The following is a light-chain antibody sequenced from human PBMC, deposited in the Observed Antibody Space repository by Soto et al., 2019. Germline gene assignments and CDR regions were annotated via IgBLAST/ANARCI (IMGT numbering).Light chain of an antibody. V-gene: IGKV1-27*01. CDR1: QDIRNF. CDR3: QKYSSVPV. CDR2: AAS. Sequence: DIQMTQSPTSLSASVGDRVTITCRASQDIRNFVAWYQQKPGKAPKLLIYAASTLQSGVPSRFSGSGSGTXXTXTINSLQPEDVATYSCQKYSSVPVFGPGTKVEIK. J-gene: IGKJ3*01.